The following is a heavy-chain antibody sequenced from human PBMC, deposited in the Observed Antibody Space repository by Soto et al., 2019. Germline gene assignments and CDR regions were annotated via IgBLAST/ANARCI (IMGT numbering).Heavy chain of an antibody. J-gene: IGHJ4*02. CDR2: ISYDGSNK. CDR1: GFTFSSYA. Sequence: GGSLRLSCAASGFTFSSYAMHWVRQAPGKGLEWVAVISYDGSNKYYADSVKGRFTISRDNSKNTLYLQMNSLRAEDTAVCYCARDFKRYGSGSRLSYWGQGTLVTVSS. D-gene: IGHD3-10*01. V-gene: IGHV3-30-3*01. CDR3: ARDFKRYGSGSRLSY.